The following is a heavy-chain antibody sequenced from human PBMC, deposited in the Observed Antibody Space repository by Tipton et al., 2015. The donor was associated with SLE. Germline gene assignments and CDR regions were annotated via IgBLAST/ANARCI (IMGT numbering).Heavy chain of an antibody. Sequence: TLSLTGTVSGDSLPDYYWSWIRQPPGKGLEWIGYFYYRGNNKYNPSLKSRITISEDTSKNQFSLKLNSVTAADTAVYHCARGPHRDGFNNWGQGTLVSVSS. V-gene: IGHV4-59*01. J-gene: IGHJ4*02. CDR1: GDSLPDYY. CDR3: ARGPHRDGFNN. CDR2: FYYRGNN. D-gene: IGHD5-24*01.